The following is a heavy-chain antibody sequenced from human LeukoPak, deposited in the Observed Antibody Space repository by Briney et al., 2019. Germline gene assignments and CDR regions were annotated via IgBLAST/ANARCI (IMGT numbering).Heavy chain of an antibody. Sequence: PGGSLRLSCAASGFTFSSYEMNWVRQAPGKGLEWVSYISSSGSTIYYADSVKGRFTISRGNAKNSLYLQMNSLRAEDTAVYYCSIWGEFAASAYWGQGTLVTVSS. CDR3: SIWGEFAASAY. V-gene: IGHV3-48*03. CDR1: GFTFSSYE. J-gene: IGHJ4*02. D-gene: IGHD3-16*01. CDR2: ISSSGSTI.